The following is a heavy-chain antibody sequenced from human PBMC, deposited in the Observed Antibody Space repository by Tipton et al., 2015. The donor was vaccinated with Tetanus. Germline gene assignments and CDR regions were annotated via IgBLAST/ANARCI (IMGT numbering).Heavy chain of an antibody. V-gene: IGHV4-34*01. CDR1: GTSLSGYY. CDR2: NNHNGNS. CDR3: ARSGGRRYAFDI. D-gene: IGHD3-16*01. Sequence: TLSLTCAVHGTSLSGYYWSWIRQAPGKGLEWIGENNHNGNSYYNPSLKSRVTISVDTSNNLFSLKLTSVTTADTAVYYCARSGGRRYAFDIWGQVTMVTVSS. J-gene: IGHJ3*02.